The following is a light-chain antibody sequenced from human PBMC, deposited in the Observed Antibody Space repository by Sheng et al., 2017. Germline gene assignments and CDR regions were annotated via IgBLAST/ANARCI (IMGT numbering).Light chain of an antibody. CDR1: QSVRSN. CDR3: QQYYNIPYT. CDR2: GAS. J-gene: IGKJ2*01. Sequence: EIVMTQSPATLSVSPGERATLSCRASQSVRSNLAWFQQKPGQAPRLLIYGASTRATGIPARFSGSGSGTEFTLTISSLQAEDVAVYYCQQYYNIPYTFGQGTKVEIK. V-gene: IGKV3-15*01.